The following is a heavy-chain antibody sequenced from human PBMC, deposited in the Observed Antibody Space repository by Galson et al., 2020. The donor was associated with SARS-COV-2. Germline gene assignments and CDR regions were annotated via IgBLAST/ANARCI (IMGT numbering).Heavy chain of an antibody. J-gene: IGHJ4*02. Sequence: GGSLRLSCVASGFSFSKYGMHWVRQSPGKGLYWVAVLSYEGRNGYYADSVKGRFTISRDNSKNTLYLQMNSLSAEDTGVYYGAKESEEEVVPAAIGSWGQGTLVTVSA. CDR3: AKESEEEVVPAAIGS. CDR2: LSYEGRNG. D-gene: IGHD2-2*01. CDR1: GFSFSKYG. V-gene: IGHV3-30*18.